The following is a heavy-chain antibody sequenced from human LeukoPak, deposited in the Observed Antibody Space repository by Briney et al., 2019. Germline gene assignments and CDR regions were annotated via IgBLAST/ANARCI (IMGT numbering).Heavy chain of an antibody. CDR2: ISAYNGTT. J-gene: IGHJ4*02. CDR1: GYTFTSYG. V-gene: IGHV1-18*01. Sequence: ASVKVSCKASGYTFTSYGISWVRQAPGQGREWMGWISAYNGTTNYAQKLQGRVTMTTDTSTSTAYMELRSLRSDDTAVYYCAREYCTNGVCYTYFDYWGQGTLVTVSS. D-gene: IGHD2-8*01. CDR3: AREYCTNGVCYTYFDY.